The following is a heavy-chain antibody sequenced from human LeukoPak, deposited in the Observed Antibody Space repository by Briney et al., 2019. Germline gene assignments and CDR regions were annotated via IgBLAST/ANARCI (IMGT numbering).Heavy chain of an antibody. CDR3: ARRRGEV. J-gene: IGHJ6*04. CDR2: TYYSGRT. V-gene: IGHV4-39*01. Sequence: SETLSLTCAVSGGSISSSSDYWAWLRQPPGKGLEWIVITYYSGRTYYNPSLKSRVTISENTSKNQFSLKLSSVTAAETAVYYCARRRGEVWGKGTTVTVSS. CDR1: GGSISSSSDY.